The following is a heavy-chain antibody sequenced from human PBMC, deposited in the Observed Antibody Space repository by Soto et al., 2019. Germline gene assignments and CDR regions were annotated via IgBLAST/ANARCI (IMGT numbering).Heavy chain of an antibody. V-gene: IGHV4-34*01. Sequence: SETLSLTCAVYGGSFSGYYWSWIRQPPGKGLEWIGEINHSGSTNYNPSLKSRVTISVDTSKNQFSLKLSSVTAADTAVYYCASRNMVRGVKGYGMDVWGQGTTVAVSS. D-gene: IGHD3-10*01. CDR2: INHSGST. CDR1: GGSFSGYY. CDR3: ASRNMVRGVKGYGMDV. J-gene: IGHJ6*02.